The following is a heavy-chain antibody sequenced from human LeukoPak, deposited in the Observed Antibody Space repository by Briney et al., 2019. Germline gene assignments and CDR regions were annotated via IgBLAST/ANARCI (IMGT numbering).Heavy chain of an antibody. J-gene: IGHJ4*02. V-gene: IGHV4-59*01. CDR2: IYYSGGT. CDR1: GGPISSYY. CDR3: ARGGSFDY. D-gene: IGHD3-16*01. Sequence: SETLSLTCTVSGGPISSYYWSWIRQPPGKGLEWIGYIYYSGGTNYNPSLKSRVTISVDTSKNQFSLKLSSVTAADTAVYYCARGGSFDYWGQGTLVTVSS.